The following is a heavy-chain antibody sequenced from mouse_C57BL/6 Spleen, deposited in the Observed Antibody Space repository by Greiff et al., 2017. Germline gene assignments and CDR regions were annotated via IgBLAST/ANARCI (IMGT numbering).Heavy chain of an antibody. CDR3: AILDYGSSYHWYFDV. CDR2: IHPSDSDT. J-gene: IGHJ1*03. V-gene: IGHV1-74*01. CDR1: GYTFTSYW. Sequence: QVQLQQPGAELVKPGASVKVSCKASGYTFTSYWMHWVKQRPGQGLEWIGRIHPSDSDTNYNQKFKGKATLTVDKSSSTAYIQLSSLTSEDSAVYYCAILDYGSSYHWYFDVWGTGTTVTVSS. D-gene: IGHD1-1*01.